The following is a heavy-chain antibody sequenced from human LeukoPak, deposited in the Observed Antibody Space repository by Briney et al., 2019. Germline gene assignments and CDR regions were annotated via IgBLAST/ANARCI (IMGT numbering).Heavy chain of an antibody. Sequence: ASVKVCCKASGYTFTGYYMHWVRQAPGQGLEWMGWINPNSGGTNYAQKFQGRVTMTRDTSISTAYMELSRLRSDDTAVYYCARDLKYSSSYSDYWGQGTLVTVSS. V-gene: IGHV1-2*02. D-gene: IGHD6-6*01. CDR1: GYTFTGYY. CDR3: ARDLKYSSSYSDY. J-gene: IGHJ4*02. CDR2: INPNSGGT.